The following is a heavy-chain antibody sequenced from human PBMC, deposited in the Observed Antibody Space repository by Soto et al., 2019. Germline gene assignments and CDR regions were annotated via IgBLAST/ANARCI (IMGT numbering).Heavy chain of an antibody. Sequence: SETLSLTCAVYGGSFSGHSWTWIRQSPGKGLEWIGDINHSGRVNYSPSLKSRVTISLDTSKNQFSLTLSAVTAADTATYYCSTRAYDTNGYYRFDPWGQGTLVTVSS. J-gene: IGHJ5*01. CDR2: INHSGRV. V-gene: IGHV4-34*01. CDR3: STRAYDTNGYYRFDP. D-gene: IGHD3-22*01. CDR1: GGSFSGHS.